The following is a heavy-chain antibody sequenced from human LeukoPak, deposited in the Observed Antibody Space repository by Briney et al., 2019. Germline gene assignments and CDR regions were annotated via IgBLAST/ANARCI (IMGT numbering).Heavy chain of an antibody. V-gene: IGHV3-23*01. Sequence: GGSLRLSCTASGFSFKSFAMSWVRQAPGQGLEWVSSISGGGEDTYYADSVKGRFTISRDNSETTLYLQMNSLGADDTALYYCARTIAQYTNTWLYYYYGLDVWGQGTTVTVSS. CDR3: ARTIAQYTNTWLYYYYGLDV. J-gene: IGHJ6*02. CDR2: ISGGGEDT. CDR1: GFSFKSFA. D-gene: IGHD6-13*01.